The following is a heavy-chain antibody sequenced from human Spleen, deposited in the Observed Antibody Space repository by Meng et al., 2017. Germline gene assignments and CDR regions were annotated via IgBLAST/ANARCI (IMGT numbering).Heavy chain of an antibody. Sequence: QVQVVQSGAEVKKPGASVKVSCKASRYTFTGYYMHWVRQAPGQGLEWMGGIIPIFGTANYAQKFQGRVTITADKSTSTAYMELSSLRSEDTAVYYCAIRDYYGSGSYGNWFDPWGQGTLVTVSS. D-gene: IGHD3-10*01. CDR3: AIRDYYGSGSYGNWFDP. CDR2: IIPIFGTA. CDR1: RYTFTGYY. J-gene: IGHJ5*02. V-gene: IGHV1-69*06.